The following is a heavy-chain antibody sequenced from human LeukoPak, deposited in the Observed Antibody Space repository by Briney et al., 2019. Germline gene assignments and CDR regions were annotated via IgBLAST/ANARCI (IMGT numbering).Heavy chain of an antibody. D-gene: IGHD2-2*01. CDR3: AKDIWAGDCSSTSCSSVFDY. Sequence: PGRSLRLSCAASGFTFYDYAMHWVRQAPGKGLEWVSGISWNSGSIVYADSVKGRFTISRDNAKNSLYLQMNSLRAEDTALYYCAKDIWAGDCSSTSCSSVFDYWGQGTLVTVSS. CDR1: GFTFYDYA. CDR2: ISWNSGSI. V-gene: IGHV3-9*01. J-gene: IGHJ4*02.